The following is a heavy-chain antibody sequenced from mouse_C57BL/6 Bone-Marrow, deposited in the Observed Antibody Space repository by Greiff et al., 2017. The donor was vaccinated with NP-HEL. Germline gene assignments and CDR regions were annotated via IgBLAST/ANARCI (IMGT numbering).Heavy chain of an antibody. V-gene: IGHV1-5*01. D-gene: IGHD2-4*01. J-gene: IGHJ2*01. CDR1: GYTFTSYW. CDR2: IYPGNSDT. CDR3: TKYDYDDYFDY. Sequence: EVKLVESGTVLARPGASVKMSCKTSGYTFTSYWMHWVKQRPGQGLEWIGAIYPGNSDTSYNQKFKGKAKLTAVTSASTAYMELSSLTNEDSAVYYCTKYDYDDYFDYWGQGTTLTVSS.